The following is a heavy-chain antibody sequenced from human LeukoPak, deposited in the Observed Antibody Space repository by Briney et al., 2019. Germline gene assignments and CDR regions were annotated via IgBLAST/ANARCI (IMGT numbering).Heavy chain of an antibody. CDR2: ISYDGSNK. Sequence: PGRSLRLSCAASGFTFSSYGMHWVRQAPGKGLEWVAVISYDGSNKYYADSVKGRFTISRDNSKNTLYLQMNSLRAEDTAVYYCAKSLPGRSYYYGMDVWGQGTTVTVSS. D-gene: IGHD3-10*01. V-gene: IGHV3-30*18. J-gene: IGHJ6*02. CDR1: GFTFSSYG. CDR3: AKSLPGRSYYYGMDV.